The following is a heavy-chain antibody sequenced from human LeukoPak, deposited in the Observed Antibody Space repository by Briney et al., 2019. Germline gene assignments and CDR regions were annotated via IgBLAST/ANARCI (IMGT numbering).Heavy chain of an antibody. V-gene: IGHV1-46*01. D-gene: IGHD1-1*01. Sequence: ASVKVSCKASGYTFTSYHILWVRQAPGQGLEWMGIINPSGGSTKYAQKFQGRVTMTRDTSTSTVYMELSSLRSEETAVYYCAREAWNDIDYWGQGTLVTVSS. CDR3: AREAWNDIDY. CDR1: GYTFTSYH. CDR2: INPSGGST. J-gene: IGHJ4*02.